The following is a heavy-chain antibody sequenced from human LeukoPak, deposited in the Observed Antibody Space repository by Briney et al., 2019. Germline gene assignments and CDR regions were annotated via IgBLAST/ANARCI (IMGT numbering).Heavy chain of an antibody. Sequence: GGSLRLSCAASGFTFSSYGMHWVRQAPGKGLEWVANINQDGSETYYVDSVRGRFTFSRDNAENSVYLQMNSLRAEDTAVYHCVRQMVGASFDYWGQGTLVTVSS. CDR1: GFTFSSYG. D-gene: IGHD1-26*01. V-gene: IGHV3-7*01. J-gene: IGHJ4*02. CDR2: INQDGSET. CDR3: VRQMVGASFDY.